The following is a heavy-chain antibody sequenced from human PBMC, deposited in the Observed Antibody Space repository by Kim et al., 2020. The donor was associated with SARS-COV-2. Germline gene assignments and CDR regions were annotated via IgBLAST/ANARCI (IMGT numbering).Heavy chain of an antibody. V-gene: IGHV3-15*01. CDR3: TTPIRLARYSSGWYHYYYGMDV. CDR2: IKSKTDGGTT. J-gene: IGHJ6*02. CDR1: GFTFSNAW. Sequence: GGSLRLSCAASGFTFSNAWMSWVRQAPGKGLEWVGRIKSKTDGGTTDYAAPVKGRFTISRDDSKNTLYLQMNRLKTEDTAVYYCTTPIRLARYSSGWYHYYYGMDVWGQGTTVTVSS. D-gene: IGHD6-19*01.